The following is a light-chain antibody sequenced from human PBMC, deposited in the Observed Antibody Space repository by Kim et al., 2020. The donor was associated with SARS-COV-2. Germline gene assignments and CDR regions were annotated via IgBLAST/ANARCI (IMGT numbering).Light chain of an antibody. CDR2: DTS. Sequence: EIVLTQSPATLSLSPGERATLSCRANQRLSNYLAWYQQKPGQPPRLLIYDTSNRATGIPARFSGSGSGTDFTLTISSLEPEDFAVYYCQQRTNCPLLRNTFGGGTQVDIK. V-gene: IGKV3-11*01. J-gene: IGKJ4*01. CDR3: QQRTNCPLLRNT. CDR1: QRLSNY.